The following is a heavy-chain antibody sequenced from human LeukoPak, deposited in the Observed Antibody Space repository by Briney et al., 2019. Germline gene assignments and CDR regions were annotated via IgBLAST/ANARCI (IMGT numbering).Heavy chain of an antibody. CDR1: GFTFSSYG. Sequence: HPGGSLRLSCAASGFTFSSYGMSWVRQAPGKGLELVSAISGSGGSTYYADSVKGRFTISRDNSKNTPYLQMNSLRAEDTAVYYCAKDFTRYFDWLLYSFDYWGQGTLVTVSS. CDR3: AKDFTRYFDWLLYSFDY. J-gene: IGHJ4*02. CDR2: ISGSGGST. V-gene: IGHV3-23*01. D-gene: IGHD3-9*01.